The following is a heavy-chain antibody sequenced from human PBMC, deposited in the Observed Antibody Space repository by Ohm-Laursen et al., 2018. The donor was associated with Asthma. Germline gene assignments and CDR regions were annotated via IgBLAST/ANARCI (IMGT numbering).Heavy chain of an antibody. V-gene: IGHV3-7*05. D-gene: IGHD3-16*01. CDR3: ATNLPYEAENY. Sequence: GSLRLSCAASGFTFSSYGMHWVRQAPGKGLEWVANIYPDGGEKYYVDSVDGRFTISRDNAKNSLYLQMNSLRAEDTAVYYCATNLPYEAENYWGQGTLVTVSS. CDR1: GFTFSSYG. J-gene: IGHJ4*02. CDR2: IYPDGGEK.